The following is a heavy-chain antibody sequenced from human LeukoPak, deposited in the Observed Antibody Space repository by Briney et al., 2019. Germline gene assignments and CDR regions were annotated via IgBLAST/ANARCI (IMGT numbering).Heavy chain of an antibody. CDR3: ARVGGYYYDSSGYYYFDY. D-gene: IGHD3-22*01. V-gene: IGHV4-4*02. J-gene: IGHJ4*02. CDR1: GGSISSSNW. Sequence: SETLSLTCAVSGGSISSSNWWSWVRQPPGKGLEWIGEIYHSGSTNYNPSLKSRVTISVDKSKNQFSLKLSSVTAADTAVYYCARVGGYYYDSSGYYYFDYWGQGTLVTVSS. CDR2: IYHSGST.